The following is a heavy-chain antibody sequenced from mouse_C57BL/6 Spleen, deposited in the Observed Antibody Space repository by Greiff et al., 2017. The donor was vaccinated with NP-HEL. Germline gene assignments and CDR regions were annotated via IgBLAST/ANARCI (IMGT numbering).Heavy chain of an antibody. D-gene: IGHD1-1*01. Sequence: VQLQQSGAELVRPGASVTLSCKASGYTFTDYEMHWVKQTPVHGLEWIGAIDPETGGTAYNQKFKGKAILTAVKSSSTAYMELRSLTSEDSAVYYCTREVYYGSSYGAMDYWGQGTSVTVSS. CDR3: TREVYYGSSYGAMDY. CDR1: GYTFTDYE. CDR2: IDPETGGT. J-gene: IGHJ4*01. V-gene: IGHV1-15*01.